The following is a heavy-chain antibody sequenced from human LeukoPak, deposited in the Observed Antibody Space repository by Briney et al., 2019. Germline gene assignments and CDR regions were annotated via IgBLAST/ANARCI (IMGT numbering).Heavy chain of an antibody. CDR2: IYWNDDK. J-gene: IGHJ4*02. CDR3: AHYYDFWSGYYAFDY. Sequence: KESGPTLVNPTQTLTLTCTFSGFSLSTSGVGVGWIRQPPGKALEWLVLIYWNDDKRYSPSLKSRLTITKDTSKNQVVLTMTNMDPVDTATYYCAHYYDFWSGYYAFDYWGQGTLVTVSS. V-gene: IGHV2-5*01. D-gene: IGHD3-3*01. CDR1: GFSLSTSGVG.